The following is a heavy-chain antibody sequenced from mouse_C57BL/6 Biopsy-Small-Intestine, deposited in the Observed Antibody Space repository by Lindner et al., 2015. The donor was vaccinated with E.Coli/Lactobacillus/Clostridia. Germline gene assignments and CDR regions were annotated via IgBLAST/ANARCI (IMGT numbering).Heavy chain of an antibody. J-gene: IGHJ4*01. Sequence: KVSCKASGYTFSNYGISWVRQAPGQGLEWMGWISPHNGNTNYLRKFQGRLALTTDTSTSTAFMELRNLRSDDTAVYYCARIYGSGSYFPYNWFDSWGQGTLVTVSS. CDR1: GYTFSNYG. D-gene: IGHD2-2*01. V-gene: IGHV1-81*01. CDR2: ISPHNGNT. CDR3: ARIYGSGSYFPYNWFDS.